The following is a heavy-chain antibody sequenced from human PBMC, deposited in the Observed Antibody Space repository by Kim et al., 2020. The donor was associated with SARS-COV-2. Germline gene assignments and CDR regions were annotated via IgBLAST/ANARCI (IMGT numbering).Heavy chain of an antibody. Sequence: GGSLRLSCAASGFTFSSYSMNWVRQAPGKGLEWVSYISSSSSTIYYADSVKGRFTISRDNAKNSLYLQMNSLRAEDTAVYYCARADNLERLLPHYYYYYGMDVWGQGTTVTVSS. D-gene: IGHD1-1*01. V-gene: IGHV3-48*04. CDR1: GFTFSSYS. CDR2: ISSSSSTI. J-gene: IGHJ6*02. CDR3: ARADNLERLLPHYYYYYGMDV.